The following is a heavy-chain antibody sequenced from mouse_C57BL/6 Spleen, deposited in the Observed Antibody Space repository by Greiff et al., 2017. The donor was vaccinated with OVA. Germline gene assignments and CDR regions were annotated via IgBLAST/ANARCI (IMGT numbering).Heavy chain of an antibody. Sequence: EVHLVESGGGLVKPGGSLKLSCAASGFTFSSYAMSWVRQTPEKRLEWVATISDGGSYTYYPDNVKGRFTISRDNAKNNLYLQMSHLKSEDTAMYYCAREALGLYYAMDYWGQGTSVTVSS. J-gene: IGHJ4*01. CDR2: ISDGGSYT. D-gene: IGHD4-1*01. CDR1: GFTFSSYA. V-gene: IGHV5-4*01. CDR3: AREALGLYYAMDY.